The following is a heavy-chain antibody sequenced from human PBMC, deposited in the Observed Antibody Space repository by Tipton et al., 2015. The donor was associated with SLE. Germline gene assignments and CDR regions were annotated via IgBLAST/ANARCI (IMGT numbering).Heavy chain of an antibody. Sequence: GSLRLSCAASGFTFSNYGMHWVRQAPGKGLEWVALIWYDGTNKYYADSVKGRFTISRDNSKNTLYLQMNSLRAEDTAVYYCAKDLGYKSSWFLRGMDVWGQGTTVTVSS. J-gene: IGHJ6*02. D-gene: IGHD6-13*01. CDR2: IWYDGTNK. CDR3: AKDLGYKSSWFLRGMDV. V-gene: IGHV3-30*02. CDR1: GFTFSNYG.